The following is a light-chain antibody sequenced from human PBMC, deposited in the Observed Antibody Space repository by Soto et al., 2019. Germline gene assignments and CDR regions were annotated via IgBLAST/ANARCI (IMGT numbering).Light chain of an antibody. CDR3: QQSSSTPQT. V-gene: IGKV1-39*01. Sequence: DIQMTQSPSSLSASVGDRVTITCRASQSINSYLSWYQQKPGKAPKLLINVASTLQSGVPSRFSGSGSGTDFTLAISSLQPEDFAPYYCQQSSSTPQTFGGGTRVEIK. CDR1: QSINSY. J-gene: IGKJ4*01. CDR2: VAS.